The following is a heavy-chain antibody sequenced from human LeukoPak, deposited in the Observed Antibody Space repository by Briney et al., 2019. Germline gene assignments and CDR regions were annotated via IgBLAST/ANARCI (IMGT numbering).Heavy chain of an antibody. CDR3: AASRAVSSWYVGVY. V-gene: IGHV3-48*01. D-gene: IGHD6-13*01. CDR2: ISSSGTTI. J-gene: IGHJ4*02. CDR1: GFTFSSFG. Sequence: GGSLRLSCAVSGFTFSSFGMNWVRQAPGKGLDWVSYISSSGTTITYADSVKGRFTISRDNAKNSLYLQMNSLRAEDTAVYYCAASRAVSSWYVGVYWGQGTLVTVSS.